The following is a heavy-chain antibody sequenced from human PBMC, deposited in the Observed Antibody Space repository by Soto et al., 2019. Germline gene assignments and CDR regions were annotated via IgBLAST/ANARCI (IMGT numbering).Heavy chain of an antibody. D-gene: IGHD2-21*01. CDR1: GGSISRAGYS. CDR3: ASSRVVKKYFDY. Sequence: QLQLQESGSRLVKPSQTLSLTCAVSGGSISRAGYSWSWIRQSPGKGLEWIGYIYNSGSTFYNPSLKSRLTISVDRSKNQLSLQLNSVTAADTAVYYCASSRVVKKYFDYWGQGTLVTVSS. J-gene: IGHJ4*02. CDR2: IYNSGST. V-gene: IGHV4-30-2*06.